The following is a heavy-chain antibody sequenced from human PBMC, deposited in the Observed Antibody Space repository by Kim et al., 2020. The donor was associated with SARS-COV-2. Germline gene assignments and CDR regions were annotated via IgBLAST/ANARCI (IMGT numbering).Heavy chain of an antibody. Sequence: GGSLRLSCAASGFTFSSYWMHWVRQAPGKGLVWVSRINSDETSTSHADSVKGRFTISRDNAKNTLFLQMNSLRAEDTAVYYCARDGSGFGSYDSSGYYYAPHKDVHLWPLGTMVSGST. V-gene: IGHV3-74*01. J-gene: IGHJ3*01. CDR2: INSDETST. CDR1: GFTFSSYW. CDR3: ARDGSGFGSYDSSGYYYAPHKDVHL. D-gene: IGHD3-22*01.